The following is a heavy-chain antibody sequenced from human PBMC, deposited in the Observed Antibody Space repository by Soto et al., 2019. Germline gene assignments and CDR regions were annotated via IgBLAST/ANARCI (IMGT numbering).Heavy chain of an antibody. CDR1: GYSFTSYW. CDR3: AVFRSSWFGDGRLDS. Sequence: GESLKISCKGSGYSFTSYWIGWVRQMPGKGLEWMGIIYPGDSDTRYSPSFQGQVTISADKSISTAYLQWSSLKASDTAIYYCAVFRSSWFGDGRLDSWGPGTLVTAPQ. J-gene: IGHJ4*02. V-gene: IGHV5-51*01. CDR2: IYPGDSDT. D-gene: IGHD6-13*01.